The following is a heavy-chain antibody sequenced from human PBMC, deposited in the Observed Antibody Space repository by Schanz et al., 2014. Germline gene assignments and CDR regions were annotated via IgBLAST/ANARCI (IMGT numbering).Heavy chain of an antibody. CDR3: ARGREVVAKIFDV. Sequence: DVQLVDSGGGLVQPGGSLRLSCAASGFTFTNYAMTWVRQAPGKGLEWVSIITGSGATYYADSVKGRFTISRDNSKNTLYLQMNSLRAEDTGVYYCARGREVVAKIFDVWGQGTMVTVSS. CDR2: ITGSGAT. CDR1: GFTFTNYA. V-gene: IGHV3-23*04. J-gene: IGHJ3*01. D-gene: IGHD3-22*01.